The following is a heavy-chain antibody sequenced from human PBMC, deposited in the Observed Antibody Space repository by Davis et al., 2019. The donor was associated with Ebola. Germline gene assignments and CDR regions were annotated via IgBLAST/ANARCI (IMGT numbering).Heavy chain of an antibody. J-gene: IGHJ4*02. CDR2: ISSSGSSM. CDR1: GFSFSDYY. V-gene: IGHV3-11*01. CDR3: ARRGYSALD. D-gene: IGHD5-12*01. Sequence: GGSLRLSCAASGFSFSDYYMTWIRQAPGKGLEWLSYISSSGSSMNYADSVKGRFTISRDNAKNSLYLQMNSLRAEDTAVYYCARRGYSALDWGQGTLVTVSS.